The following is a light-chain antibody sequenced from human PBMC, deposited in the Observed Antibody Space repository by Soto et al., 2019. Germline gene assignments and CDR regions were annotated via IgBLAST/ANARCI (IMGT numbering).Light chain of an antibody. J-gene: IGKJ1*01. V-gene: IGKV1-5*01. CDR3: QQCNTFWT. CDR1: QTISSW. Sequence: DIQMTQSTSTLSASVGDRVTITCRASQTISSWLAWYQQKPGKAPKLLIYDVSTLESGVPSRFSGSGFGTEFTLTISSLQPDDSATYYCQQCNTFWTFGQGTNVDI. CDR2: DVS.